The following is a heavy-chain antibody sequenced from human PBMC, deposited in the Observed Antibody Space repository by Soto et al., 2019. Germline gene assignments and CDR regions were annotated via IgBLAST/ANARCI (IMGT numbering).Heavy chain of an antibody. D-gene: IGHD6-19*01. J-gene: IGHJ3*02. V-gene: IGHV3-48*03. Sequence: GGSLRLSCAASGFTFSSYEMNWVRQAPGKGLEWVSYISSSGSTIYYADSVKGRFTISRDNAKNSLYLQMNSLRAEDTAVYYCARDFFQWLAATPGAFDIWGQGTMVTVSS. CDR2: ISSSGSTI. CDR3: ARDFFQWLAATPGAFDI. CDR1: GFTFSSYE.